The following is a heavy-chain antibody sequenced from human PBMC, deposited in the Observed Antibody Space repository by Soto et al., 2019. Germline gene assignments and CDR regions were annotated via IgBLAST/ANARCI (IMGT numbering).Heavy chain of an antibody. D-gene: IGHD2-21*01. CDR1: GASITQYY. V-gene: IGHV4-59*01. CDR2: VSSTGST. CDR3: ARGGVTPYHIHEFDF. Sequence: HVQLQESGPGLVKPSETLSLTCTVSGASITQYYWNWIRQSPGKGLEWIVSVSSTGSTVYNPSLTSRVTVSVDTSENQFSLTLNSVTAADTAVYHCARGGVTPYHIHEFDFWGQGTLVTVSS. J-gene: IGHJ4*02.